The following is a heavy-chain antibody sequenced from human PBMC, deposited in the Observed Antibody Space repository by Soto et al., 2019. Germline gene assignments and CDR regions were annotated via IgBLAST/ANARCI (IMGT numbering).Heavy chain of an antibody. Sequence: GGSLRLSCAASGFTVSSNYMSWVRQAPGKGLEWVSVIYSGGSTYYADSVKGRFTISRHNSKNTLYLQMNSLRAEDTAVYYCARDRRRYSSTNYYYYYGMDVWGQGTTVTVSS. CDR1: GFTVSSNY. CDR2: IYSGGST. CDR3: ARDRRRYSSTNYYYYYGMDV. J-gene: IGHJ6*02. V-gene: IGHV3-53*04. D-gene: IGHD6-13*01.